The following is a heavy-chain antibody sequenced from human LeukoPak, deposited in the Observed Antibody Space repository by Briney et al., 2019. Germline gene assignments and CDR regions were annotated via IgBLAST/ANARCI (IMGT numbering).Heavy chain of an antibody. CDR3: ARDSFRRSSTSWLYYYYYYMDV. CDR1: GYTFSNYD. CDR2: MNPNSGDT. Sequence: ASVKVSCKASGYTFSNYDINWVRQAPGQGLEWMGWMNPNSGDTGYAQKFQGRVSITRNTYISTAYMELSSLRSEDTAVYYCARDSFRRSSTSWLYYYYYYMDVWGKGTTVTVSS. V-gene: IGHV1-8*03. J-gene: IGHJ6*03. D-gene: IGHD2-2*01.